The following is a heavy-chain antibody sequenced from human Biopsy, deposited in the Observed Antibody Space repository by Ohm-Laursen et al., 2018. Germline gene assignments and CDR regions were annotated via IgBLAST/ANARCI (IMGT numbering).Heavy chain of an antibody. CDR2: SIPMLGIA. CDR3: ARTSIMDV. CDR1: GGSSSNSG. V-gene: IGHV1-69*04. J-gene: IGHJ6*02. D-gene: IGHD2/OR15-2a*01. Sequence: SSVKVSCKGSGGSSSNSGITWVRQAPGQGLEWMGRSIPMLGIANYAQKFQDRLTITSDKFTRTAYMELSSLRSEDTAVYYCARTSIMDVWGQGTTVTVSS.